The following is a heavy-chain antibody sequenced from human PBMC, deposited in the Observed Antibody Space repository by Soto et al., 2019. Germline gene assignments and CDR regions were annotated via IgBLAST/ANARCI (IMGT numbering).Heavy chain of an antibody. V-gene: IGHV3-74*01. D-gene: IGHD6-25*01. Sequence: EAQLVESGGGLVQPGGPRKLPVVGLGSGSRINGWTWVAQAPGKGLVWVSRFKSDGITTTYADSVRGRFTVSRDNANNTLYLEMNNLRAEDTAVYYCTRDDYSSVAYYGMDVWGQGTTVTVSS. CDR2: FKSDGITT. CDR1: GSGSRING. CDR3: TRDDYSSVAYYGMDV. J-gene: IGHJ6*02.